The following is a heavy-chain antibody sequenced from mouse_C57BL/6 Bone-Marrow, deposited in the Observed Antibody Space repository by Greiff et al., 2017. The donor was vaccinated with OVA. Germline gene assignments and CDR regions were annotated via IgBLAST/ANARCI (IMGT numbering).Heavy chain of an antibody. D-gene: IGHD1-1*01. CDR2: IWTGGGT. Sequence: VKLMESGPGLVAPSQSLSITCTVSGFSLTSYAISWVRQPPGKGLEWLGVIWTGGGTNYNSALKSRLSISKDNSKSQVFLKMNSLQTDDTARYYCARNSITTVVGPPWFAYWGQGTLVTVSA. CDR1: GFSLTSYA. V-gene: IGHV2-9-1*01. CDR3: ARNSITTVVGPPWFAY. J-gene: IGHJ3*01.